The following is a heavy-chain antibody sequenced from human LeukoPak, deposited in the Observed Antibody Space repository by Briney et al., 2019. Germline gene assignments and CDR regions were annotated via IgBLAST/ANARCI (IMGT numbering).Heavy chain of an antibody. D-gene: IGHD5-18*01. CDR2: IYYSGST. V-gene: IGHV4-39*01. Sequence: SETLSLTCTVSGGSISSSSYYWGWIRQPPGKGLKWIGSIYYSGSTYYNPSLKSRVTISVDTSKNQFSLKLSSVTAADTAVYYCARQGRIQLWLPYDYWGRGTLVTVSS. J-gene: IGHJ4*02. CDR3: ARQGRIQLWLPYDY. CDR1: GGSISSSSYY.